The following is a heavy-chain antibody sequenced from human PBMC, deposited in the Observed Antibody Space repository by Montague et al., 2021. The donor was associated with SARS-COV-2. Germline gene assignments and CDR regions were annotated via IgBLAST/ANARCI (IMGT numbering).Heavy chain of an antibody. V-gene: IGHV3-23*03. CDR1: GFTFSNYA. CDR3: AKGEDRSSYYPAWFDP. Sequence: SLRLSCAASGFTFSNYALSWVRQAPGKGLEWVSGIYKSGGTTYYVDSVKGRFTISRDNSKSTLHLQMNSLRAEDTAVYYGAKGEDRSSYYPAWFDPWGQGAQVTVSS. CDR2: IYKSGGTT. D-gene: IGHD3-22*01. J-gene: IGHJ5*02.